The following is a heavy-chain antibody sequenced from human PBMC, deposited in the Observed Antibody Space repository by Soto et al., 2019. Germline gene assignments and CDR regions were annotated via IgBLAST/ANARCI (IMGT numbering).Heavy chain of an antibody. CDR2: IKQDGSEK. Sequence: GGSLRLSCAASGFTFSSYWMSWVRQAPGKGLEWVANIKQDGSEKYYVDSVKGRFTTSRDNAKNSRYLQMNSLRAEDTAVYYCAREAGIAAFDYWGQGTLVTVSS. CDR3: AREAGIAAFDY. J-gene: IGHJ4*02. V-gene: IGHV3-7*01. CDR1: GFTFSSYW. D-gene: IGHD6-13*01.